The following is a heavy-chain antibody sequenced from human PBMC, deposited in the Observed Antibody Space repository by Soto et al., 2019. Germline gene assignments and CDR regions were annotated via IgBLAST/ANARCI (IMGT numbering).Heavy chain of an antibody. CDR3: ARSRWPSVTTSGYYYYYYGMDV. V-gene: IGHV4-4*07. CDR1: GGYISSYY. Sequence: SETLSLTCTVSGGYISSYYWSWIRQPAGKGLEWIGRIYTSGSTNYNPSLKSRVTMSVDTSKNQFSLKLSSVTAADTAVYYCARSRWPSVTTSGYYYYYYGMDVWGQGTTVTVSS. CDR2: IYTSGST. J-gene: IGHJ6*02. D-gene: IGHD4-4*01.